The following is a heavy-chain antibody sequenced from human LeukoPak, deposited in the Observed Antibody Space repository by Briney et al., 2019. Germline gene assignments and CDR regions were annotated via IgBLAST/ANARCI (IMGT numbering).Heavy chain of an antibody. V-gene: IGHV3-66*01. J-gene: IGHJ6*02. Sequence: PGGSLRLSCAASGFTFSSYWMSWVRQAPGKGLEWVSIIYSSGSGGTTYYADSVKGRFTISRDDSQNTLYLQMNSLRAEDTAVYYCAGEEGTTFYYFYGLDLWGQGTTVTVSS. CDR2: IYSSGSGGTT. CDR3: AGEEGTTFYYFYGLDL. D-gene: IGHD1-7*01. CDR1: GFTFSSYW.